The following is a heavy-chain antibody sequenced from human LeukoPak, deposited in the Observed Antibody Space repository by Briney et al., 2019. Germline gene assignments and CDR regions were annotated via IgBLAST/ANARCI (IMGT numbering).Heavy chain of an antibody. D-gene: IGHD2-2*01. Sequence: SETLSLTCTVSGGSVSSSSYYWGWIRQPPGKGLEWIGHICISGSTNSNPSLKSRVTMSVDTSKNQLSLRLNSVTAADTAVYYCAGGHCTTTTCNSYYGMDVWGQGTTVTVSS. V-gene: IGHV4-39*07. CDR3: AGGHCTTTTCNSYYGMDV. CDR2: ICISGST. J-gene: IGHJ6*02. CDR1: GGSVSSSSYY.